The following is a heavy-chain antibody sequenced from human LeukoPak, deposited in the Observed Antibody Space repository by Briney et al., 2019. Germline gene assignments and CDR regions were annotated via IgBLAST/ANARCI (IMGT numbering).Heavy chain of an antibody. J-gene: IGHJ4*02. D-gene: IGHD1-20*01. Sequence: GGSLRLSCAASGFTFSNAWMSWVRQAPGKGLEWVGRIKSKADGETIDYAAPVKGRFTFSRDDSKNMLYLQMNSLKSEDTAVYYCSTLTSRGLSDSWGQGTLVTVSS. CDR2: IKSKADGETI. CDR1: GFTFSNAW. CDR3: STLTSRGLSDS. V-gene: IGHV3-15*01.